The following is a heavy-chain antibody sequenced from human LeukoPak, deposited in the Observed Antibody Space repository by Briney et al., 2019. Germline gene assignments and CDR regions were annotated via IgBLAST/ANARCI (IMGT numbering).Heavy chain of an antibody. Sequence: TPSETLSLTCTVSGGSISSRNYYWGWIRQPPGKEPEWIGSLYYSGNTYYKSSLKSRVTISGDTYNNHFSLKLRSVTAADTAVYYCVREDINPHNWFDPWGQGILVTVSS. J-gene: IGHJ5*02. CDR3: VREDINPHNWFDP. V-gene: IGHV4-39*07. D-gene: IGHD2-15*01. CDR1: GGSISSRNYY. CDR2: LYYSGNT.